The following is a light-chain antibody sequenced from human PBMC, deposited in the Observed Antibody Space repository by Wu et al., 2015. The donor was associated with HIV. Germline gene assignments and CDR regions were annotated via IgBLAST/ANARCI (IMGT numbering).Light chain of an antibody. CDR3: QKYNTAPWT. J-gene: IGKJ1*01. Sequence: DIQMTQSPSTLSASVGDRVTITCRASQSLSSWLAWYQQKPGKAPKLLIYKASSLESGVPSRFSGSGSGTDFTLTISSLQPEDVATYYCQKYNTAPWTFGQGTKVEMK. CDR1: QSLSSW. CDR2: KAS. V-gene: IGKV1-5*03.